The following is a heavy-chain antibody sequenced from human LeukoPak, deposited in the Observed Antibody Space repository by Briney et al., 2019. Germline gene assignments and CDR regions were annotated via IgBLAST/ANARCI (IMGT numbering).Heavy chain of an antibody. Sequence: GGSLRLSCAASGFTFSSYSMTWVRQAPGKGLEWVANIKQDGSEKYYVDSVKGRFTISRDNAKNSLYLQMNSLRAEDTAVYYCAREVVWFGTRPDYWGQGTLVTVSS. CDR3: AREVVWFGTRPDY. J-gene: IGHJ4*02. D-gene: IGHD3-10*01. CDR1: GFTFSSYS. CDR2: IKQDGSEK. V-gene: IGHV3-7*01.